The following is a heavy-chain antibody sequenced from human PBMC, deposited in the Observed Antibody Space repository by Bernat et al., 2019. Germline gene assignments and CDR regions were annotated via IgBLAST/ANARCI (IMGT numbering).Heavy chain of an antibody. CDR1: GGSISSSSYY. CDR3: ARQGTLDDYNHGPGFDP. J-gene: IGHJ5*02. D-gene: IGHD5-24*01. CDR2: IYYSGSI. Sequence: QLQLQESGPGLVKPSETLSLTCTVSGGSISSSSYYWGWIRQPPGKGLEWIGSIYYSGSIYYNPSLKSRVTISVDTSKNQFSLKLSSVTAADTAVYYCARQGTLDDYNHGPGFDPWGQGTLVTVSS. V-gene: IGHV4-39*01.